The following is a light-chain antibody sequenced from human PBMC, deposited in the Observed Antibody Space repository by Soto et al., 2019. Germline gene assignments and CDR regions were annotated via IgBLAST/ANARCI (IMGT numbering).Light chain of an antibody. Sequence: EIVLTQSPATLSVSPGESVTLSCRASQTIYEKLAWYQQKPGQTPRLVIYDTSIRATGTPGSFSGSGSGTEFTLASISLQSEDFAVYYFQQYHRWPLTFGGGTKVEIK. CDR1: QTIYEK. CDR3: QQYHRWPLT. V-gene: IGKV3-15*01. J-gene: IGKJ4*01. CDR2: DTS.